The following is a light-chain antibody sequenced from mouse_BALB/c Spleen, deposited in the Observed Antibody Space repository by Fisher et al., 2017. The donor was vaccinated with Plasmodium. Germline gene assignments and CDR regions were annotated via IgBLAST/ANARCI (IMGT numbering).Light chain of an antibody. V-gene: IGKV8-30*01. CDR2: WAS. Sequence: DIVLTQTPSSLVVSVGEKVTVSCKSSQSLLYSRNQKNYLAWYQQKPGQSPKLLIYWASTRESGVPDRFTGSGSGTDFTLTISSVKAEDLTVYYCQQYYNYRTFGGGTKLEIK. J-gene: IGKJ1*01. CDR3: QQYYNYRT. CDR1: QSLLYSRNQKNY.